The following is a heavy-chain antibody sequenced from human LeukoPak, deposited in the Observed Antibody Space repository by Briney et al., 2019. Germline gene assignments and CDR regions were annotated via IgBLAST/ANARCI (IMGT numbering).Heavy chain of an antibody. CDR2: INHSGST. Sequence: SETLSLTCAVYGGSFSGYYWSWLRQPPGKGLEWIGEINHSGSTNYNPSLKSRVTISVDTSKNQFSLKLSSVTAADTAVYYCARVDYVWGSYRYTSNFDYWGQGTLVTVSS. J-gene: IGHJ4*02. V-gene: IGHV4-34*01. D-gene: IGHD3-16*02. CDR1: GGSFSGYY. CDR3: ARVDYVWGSYRYTSNFDY.